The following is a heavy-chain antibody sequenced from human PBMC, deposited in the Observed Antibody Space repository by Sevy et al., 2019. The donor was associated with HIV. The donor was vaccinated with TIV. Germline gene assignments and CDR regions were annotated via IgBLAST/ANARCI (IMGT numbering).Heavy chain of an antibody. CDR3: ARGHSSSYYYYYYMDV. D-gene: IGHD6-6*01. Sequence: SEILSLTCAVYGGSFSGYYWSWIRQPPGKGLEWIGEINHSGSTNYNASLKSRVTISVDTSKNQFSLKLSSVTAADTAVYYCARGHSSSYYYYYYMDVWGKGTTVTVSS. J-gene: IGHJ6*03. V-gene: IGHV4-34*01. CDR1: GGSFSGYY. CDR2: INHSGST.